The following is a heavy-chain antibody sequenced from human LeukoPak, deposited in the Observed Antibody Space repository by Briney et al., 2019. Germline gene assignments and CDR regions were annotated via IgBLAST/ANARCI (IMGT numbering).Heavy chain of an antibody. Sequence: GGSLRLSCAASGFTFSSYGMHWVRQAPGKGLELVAFIRYDGSNKYYADSVKGRFTISRDNSKNTLYLQMNSLRAEDTAVYYCAKDTSGYRYEYGYWGQGTLVTVSS. CDR3: AKDTSGYRYEYGY. D-gene: IGHD5-18*01. CDR2: IRYDGSNK. CDR1: GFTFSSYG. J-gene: IGHJ4*02. V-gene: IGHV3-30*02.